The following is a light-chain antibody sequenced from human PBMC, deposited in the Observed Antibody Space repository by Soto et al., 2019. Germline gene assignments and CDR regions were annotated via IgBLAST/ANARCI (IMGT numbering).Light chain of an antibody. CDR3: QQYASSPLT. Sequence: EIVLTQSPGTLSLSPGERATLSCRASQSVGRNYLAWYQQKPGQAPRLLIYGASSRATGIPDRFSGSGSGTDFTLTISSREPEDFAVYYCQQYASSPLTFGGGTKVEIK. J-gene: IGKJ4*01. CDR2: GAS. CDR1: QSVGRNY. V-gene: IGKV3-20*01.